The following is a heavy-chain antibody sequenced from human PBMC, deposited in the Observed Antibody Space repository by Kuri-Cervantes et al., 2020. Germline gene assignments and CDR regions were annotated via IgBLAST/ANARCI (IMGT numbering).Heavy chain of an antibody. J-gene: IGHJ4*02. D-gene: IGHD5-12*01. CDR2: IRSKAYGGTT. V-gene: IGHV3-49*03. CDR3: TRVGSGYDLGYFDY. Sequence: GGSLRLSCTASGFTFGDYAMSWFRQAPGKGLEWVGFIRSKAYGGTTEYAASVKGRFTISRDDSKSIAYLQMNSLKTEDTAVYYCTRVGSGYDLGYFDYWGQGTLVTVSS. CDR1: GFTFGDYA.